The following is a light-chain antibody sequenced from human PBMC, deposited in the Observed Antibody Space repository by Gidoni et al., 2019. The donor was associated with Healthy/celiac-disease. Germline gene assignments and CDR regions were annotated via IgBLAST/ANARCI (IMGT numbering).Light chain of an antibody. J-gene: IGKJ5*01. V-gene: IGKV3-11*02. CDR3: QQRSNWPPMT. Sequence: DTVLTHSPDTLSFSPGERATLPCRAGQSVSSYLAWYQQKPGQAPRLLFYDASNSANGSPARFSGSGSGRDFTLTISSLEPEDFAVYYCQQRSNWPPMTFGQGTRLEIK. CDR1: QSVSSY. CDR2: DAS.